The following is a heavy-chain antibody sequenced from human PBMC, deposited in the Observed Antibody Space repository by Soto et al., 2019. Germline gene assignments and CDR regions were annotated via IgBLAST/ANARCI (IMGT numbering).Heavy chain of an antibody. V-gene: IGHV3-9*01. J-gene: IGHJ6*02. CDR2: ISWNSGSI. Sequence: GGSLRLSCAASGFTFDDYAMHWVRQAPGKGLEWVSGISWNSGSIGYADSVKGRFTISRDNAKNSPYLQMNSLRAEDTALYYCAKDFGWFGTAGFGELLRYYYYYGMDVWGQGTTVTVSS. CDR3: AKDFGWFGTAGFGELLRYYYYYGMDV. CDR1: GFTFDDYA. D-gene: IGHD3-10*01.